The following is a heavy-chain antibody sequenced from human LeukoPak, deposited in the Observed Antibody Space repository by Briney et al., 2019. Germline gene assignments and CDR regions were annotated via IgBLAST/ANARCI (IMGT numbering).Heavy chain of an antibody. Sequence: SETLSLTCAVSGGSFSGYYWSWIRQPPGKGLEWIGEINHSGSTNYNPSLKSRVTISVDTSKNQFSLKLSSVTAADTAVYYCARIIAAAGTDYWGQGTLVTVSS. CDR3: ARIIAAAGTDY. CDR1: GGSFSGYY. J-gene: IGHJ4*02. D-gene: IGHD6-13*01. V-gene: IGHV4-34*01. CDR2: INHSGST.